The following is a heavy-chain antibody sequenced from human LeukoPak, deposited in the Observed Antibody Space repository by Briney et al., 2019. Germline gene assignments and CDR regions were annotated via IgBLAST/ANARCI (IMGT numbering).Heavy chain of an antibody. J-gene: IGHJ4*02. CDR3: ARGGGTPTTVVTPLDY. CDR2: IFHSGGT. D-gene: IGHD4-23*01. Sequence: SETLSLTCAVPGGSISNNNWWSWVRQPPGKGLEWIGEIFHSGGTNYSPSLRSRVTISVDKSKNQFSLKLNSVTAADTAVYYCARGGGTPTTVVTPLDYWGQGTLVTVSS. V-gene: IGHV4-4*02. CDR1: GGSISNNNW.